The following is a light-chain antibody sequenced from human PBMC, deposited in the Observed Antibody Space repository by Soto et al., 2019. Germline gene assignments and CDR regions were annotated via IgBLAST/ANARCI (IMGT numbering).Light chain of an antibody. CDR1: QDIGKF. CDR3: QQYENVVFT. J-gene: IGKJ3*01. CDR2: DGS. Sequence: DVQMTQSPSSLSAPVGDRITITCQASQDIGKFLNWYQQKPGKAHKILIYDGSNLETGVPGRFSGGGSGTHFTFTISSLQPEDMGTYYGQQYENVVFTFGPGTKVDLK. V-gene: IGKV1-33*01.